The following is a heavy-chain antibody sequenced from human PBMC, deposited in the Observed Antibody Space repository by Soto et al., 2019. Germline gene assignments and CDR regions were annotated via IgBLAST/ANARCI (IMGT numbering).Heavy chain of an antibody. V-gene: IGHV3-23*01. CDR1: GLTFSSYA. Sequence: PGGSLRLSCAASGLTFSSYAMSWVRQAPGKGLEWVSALSSSGAATYYADSVKGRFTISRDNSKNTLYLQMSSLRAEDTAVYYCAKDRYSSGWTAFDHWGQGSLVTVSS. CDR2: LSSSGAAT. CDR3: AKDRYSSGWTAFDH. J-gene: IGHJ4*02. D-gene: IGHD6-19*01.